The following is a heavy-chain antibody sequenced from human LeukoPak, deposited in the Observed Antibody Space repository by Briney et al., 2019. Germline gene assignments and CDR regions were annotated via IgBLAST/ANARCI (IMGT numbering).Heavy chain of an antibody. CDR3: ARDRDWNSGFDY. CDR1: GFTFSDYY. CDR2: ISSSGNTI. Sequence: GGSLRLSCAASGFTFSDYYMSWIRQAPGKGLEWVSYISSSGNTIYYADSVKGRFTISRDNARNSLYLQMNSLRAEDTAVYYCARDRDWNSGFDYWGQGTLVTVSS. D-gene: IGHD1-7*01. J-gene: IGHJ4*02. V-gene: IGHV3-11*04.